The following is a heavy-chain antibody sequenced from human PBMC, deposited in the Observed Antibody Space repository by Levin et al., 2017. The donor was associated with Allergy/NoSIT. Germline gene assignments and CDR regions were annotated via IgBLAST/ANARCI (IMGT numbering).Heavy chain of an antibody. Sequence: ASVKVSCKASGYTFTGYYMHWVRQAPGQGLEWMGWINPNSGGTNYAQKFQGRVTMTRDTSISTAYMELSRLRSDDTAVYYCARDQGPGTTQPESLGYYYGMDVWGQGTTVTVSS. J-gene: IGHJ6*02. V-gene: IGHV1-2*02. D-gene: IGHD1-1*01. CDR1: GYTFTGYY. CDR2: INPNSGGT. CDR3: ARDQGPGTTQPESLGYYYGMDV.